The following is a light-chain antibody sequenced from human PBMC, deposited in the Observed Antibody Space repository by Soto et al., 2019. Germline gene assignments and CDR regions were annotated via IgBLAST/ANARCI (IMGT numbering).Light chain of an antibody. CDR1: SSEVGGYNY. CDR3: SSYTSSSTQV. CDR2: EVS. Sequence: QSALTQPASVSGSPGQSITISCTGTSSEVGGYNYVSWYQQHPGKAPKLMIYEVSNRPSGVSNRFSGSKSGNTASLTISGLHAEDEADYYCSSYTSSSTQVFGTGTKVTVL. J-gene: IGLJ1*01. V-gene: IGLV2-14*01.